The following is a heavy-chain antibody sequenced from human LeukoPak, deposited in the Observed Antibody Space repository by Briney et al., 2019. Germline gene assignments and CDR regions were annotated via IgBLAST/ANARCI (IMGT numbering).Heavy chain of an antibody. CDR1: GDPINSIDW. V-gene: IGHV4-4*02. CDR3: VGNGYYALDY. CDR2: IYHSGGT. J-gene: IGHJ4*02. Sequence: SETLSLTCAVSGDPINSIDWWSWVRQSPARGLEWIGEIYHSGGTNYNPSLKSRITISVDKSKNHLSLKLTSVTAADTAVYFCVGNGYYALDYWGQGALVTVAS. D-gene: IGHD2/OR15-2a*01.